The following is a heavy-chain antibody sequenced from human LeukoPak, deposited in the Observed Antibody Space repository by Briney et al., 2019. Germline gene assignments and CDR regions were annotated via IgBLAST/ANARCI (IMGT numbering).Heavy chain of an antibody. CDR3: ANEEVPNDY. Sequence: PGGSLRLSCVVSGFTFSSHAMTWVRQAPGKGLEWVSAIDIGGDITFYADSVQGRFIISRDNSKNTVYLQMNSLRVADTAVYYCANEEVPNDYWGQGTLVTVSS. V-gene: IGHV3-23*01. J-gene: IGHJ4*02. D-gene: IGHD4/OR15-4a*01. CDR2: IDIGGDIT. CDR1: GFTFSSHA.